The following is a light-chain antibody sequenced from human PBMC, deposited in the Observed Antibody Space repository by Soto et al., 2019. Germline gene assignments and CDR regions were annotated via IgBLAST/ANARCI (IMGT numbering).Light chain of an antibody. CDR1: STDFVGYNR. V-gene: IGLV2-18*01. CDR2: EVS. CDR3: AAWDESLNGLL. J-gene: IGLJ3*02. Sequence: QSVLTQPPSVSGSPGQSVTISCTGTSTDFVGYNRVSWYQQPPGTAPKLMIYEVSKRPSGVPDRFSGSKSGNTASLTISGLQAEDEAEYYCAAWDESLNGLLFGGGTQLTV.